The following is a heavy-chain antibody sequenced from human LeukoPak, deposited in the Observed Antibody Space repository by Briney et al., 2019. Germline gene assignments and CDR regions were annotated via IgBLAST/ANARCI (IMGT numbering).Heavy chain of an antibody. D-gene: IGHD3-3*01. CDR1: GFTFSSYS. CDR2: ISWNSGSI. CDR3: AKGPREWLPPISWFDP. Sequence: GGSLRLSCAASGFTFSSYSMNWVRQAPGKGLEWVSGISWNSGSIGYADSVKGRFTISRDNAKNSLYLQMNSLRAEDTALYYCAKGPREWLPPISWFDPWGQGTLVTVSS. J-gene: IGHJ5*02. V-gene: IGHV3-9*01.